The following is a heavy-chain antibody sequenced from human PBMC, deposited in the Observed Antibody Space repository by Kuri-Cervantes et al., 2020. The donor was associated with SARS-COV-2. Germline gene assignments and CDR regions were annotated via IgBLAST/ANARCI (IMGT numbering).Heavy chain of an antibody. J-gene: IGHJ6*02. CDR2: ISTYNANA. V-gene: IGHV1-18*04. CDR1: GYTFTTYG. D-gene: IGHD4-17*01. Sequence: ASVKVSCKAPGYTFTTYGITWVRQAPGQGLEWMGWISTYNANADYAQKLQGRVTMTTDTSTSIAYMELRSLRSDDTAIYYCAGGSDYGDYPYYYGMDVWGQGTTVTVSS. CDR3: AGGSDYGDYPYYYGMDV.